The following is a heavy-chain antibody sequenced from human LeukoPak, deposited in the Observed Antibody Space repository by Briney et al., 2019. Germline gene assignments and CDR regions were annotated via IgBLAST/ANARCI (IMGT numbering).Heavy chain of an antibody. CDR1: GGSXSXSNW. D-gene: IGHD3-22*01. V-gene: IGHV4-4*03. CDR3: ATYYDRSGYKLDY. J-gene: IGHJ4*02. Sequence: PPETLSLTCAVSGGSXSXSNWWTWVRQSPGKGXXXIGEVHPXXXXXXXXXXXXXXXIXXDKXKNQFSLELNSVTAADTAIYYCATYYDRSGYKLDYWGQGTLVTVSS. CDR2: VHPXXXX.